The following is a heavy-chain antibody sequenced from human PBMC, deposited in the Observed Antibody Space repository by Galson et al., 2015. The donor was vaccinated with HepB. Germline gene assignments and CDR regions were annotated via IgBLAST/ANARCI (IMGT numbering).Heavy chain of an antibody. CDR2: ISTSTSFT. Sequence: SLRLSCAASGFTFSTYIMSWVRQAPGKGLEWVSSISTSTSFTSSADSLKGRFTISRDNAKTSLYLQMNSLRAEDTAVYYCARVRLQSNIGGATGDFDYWGQGTLVTVSS. CDR3: ARVRLQSNIGGATGDFDY. D-gene: IGHD1-26*01. V-gene: IGHV3-21*01. J-gene: IGHJ4*02. CDR1: GFTFSTYI.